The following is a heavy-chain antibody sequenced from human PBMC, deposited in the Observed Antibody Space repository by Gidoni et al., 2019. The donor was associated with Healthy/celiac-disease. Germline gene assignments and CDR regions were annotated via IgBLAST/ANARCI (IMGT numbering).Heavy chain of an antibody. CDR1: GFTFRDYD. D-gene: IGHD3-3*01. Sequence: QVQLVESGGGLVKPGGSLRLSCAASGFTFRDYDMSWIRQATGQGLEGVSYISSSGSTIYYADSVKGRFTISRDNAKNSLYLQMNSLRAEDTAVYYCARDGGVVTLAHFDYWGQGTLVTVSS. V-gene: IGHV3-11*01. J-gene: IGHJ4*02. CDR2: ISSSGSTI. CDR3: ARDGGVVTLAHFDY.